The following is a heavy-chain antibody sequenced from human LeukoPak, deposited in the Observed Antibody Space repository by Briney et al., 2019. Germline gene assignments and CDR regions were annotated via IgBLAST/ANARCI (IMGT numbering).Heavy chain of an antibody. CDR2: ISSSSSYT. CDR3: AGYIAAAGTWYYFDY. Sequence: GGSLRLSCAASGFTFSDYYMSWIRQAPGKGLEWVSYISSSSSYTNYADSVKGRFTISRDNAKNSLYLQMNSLRAEDTAVYYCAGYIAAAGTWYYFDYWGQGTLVTVSS. V-gene: IGHV3-11*06. CDR1: GFTFSDYY. D-gene: IGHD6-13*01. J-gene: IGHJ4*02.